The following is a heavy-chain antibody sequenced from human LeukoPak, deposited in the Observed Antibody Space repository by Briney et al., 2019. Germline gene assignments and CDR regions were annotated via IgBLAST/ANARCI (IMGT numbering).Heavy chain of an antibody. D-gene: IGHD3-22*01. CDR3: ARGREHYYDSSGYSVSRKKTQADAFDI. V-gene: IGHV4-34*01. J-gene: IGHJ3*02. CDR2: INHSGST. Sequence: SETLSLTCAVYGGSFSGYYWSWIRQPPGKGLEWIGEINHSGSTNYNPSLKSRVTISVDTSKNQFSLKLSSVTAADTAVYYCARGREHYYDSSGYSVSRKKTQADAFDIWGQGTMVTVSS. CDR1: GGSFSGYY.